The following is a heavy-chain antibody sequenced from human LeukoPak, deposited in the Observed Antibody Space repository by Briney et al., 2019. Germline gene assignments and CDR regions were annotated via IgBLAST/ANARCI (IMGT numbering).Heavy chain of an antibody. D-gene: IGHD6-13*01. CDR3: ARQKGGFRAAAGGRGPTDY. Sequence: GRSLRLSCAASGFTFSTSGMHWVRQAPGKGLEWVAVISYDGSNKYYADSVKGRFTISRANSKNTLSLQMNSLRPEDTAVYYCARQKGGFRAAAGGRGPTDYWGQGTLVTVSS. CDR1: GFTFSTSG. V-gene: IGHV3-30*03. CDR2: ISYDGSNK. J-gene: IGHJ4*02.